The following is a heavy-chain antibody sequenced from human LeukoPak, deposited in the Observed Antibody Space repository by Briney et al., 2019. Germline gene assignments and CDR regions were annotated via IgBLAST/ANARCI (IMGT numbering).Heavy chain of an antibody. CDR1: GFTFSSYS. V-gene: IGHV3-48*01. J-gene: IGHJ4*02. Sequence: GGSLRLSCAASGFTFSSYSMNWVRQAPGKGLEWVSYISSSSSTIYYADSVKGRFTISRDNAKNSLYLQINSLRAEDTAVYYCASIAVAGGFDYWGQGTLVTVSS. CDR3: ASIAVAGGFDY. CDR2: ISSSSSTI. D-gene: IGHD6-19*01.